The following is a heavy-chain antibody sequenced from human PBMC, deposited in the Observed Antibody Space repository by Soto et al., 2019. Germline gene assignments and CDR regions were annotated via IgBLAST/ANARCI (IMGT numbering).Heavy chain of an antibody. V-gene: IGHV4-59*08. CDR1: GGSISSYY. CDR2: IYYSGST. CDR3: ARHDYGTMGY. D-gene: IGHD4-17*01. Sequence: SETLSLTCTVSGGSISSYYWSWIRQPPGKGLEWIGYIYYSGSTNYNPSLKSRVTISVDTSKNQFSLKLSSVTAADTAAYYCARHDYGTMGYWGQGTLVTVSS. J-gene: IGHJ4*02.